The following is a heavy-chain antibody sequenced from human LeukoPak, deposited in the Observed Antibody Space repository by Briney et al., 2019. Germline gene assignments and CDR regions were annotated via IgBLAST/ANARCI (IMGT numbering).Heavy chain of an antibody. CDR3: AKDGRIAVAGTLGGDWFDP. CDR2: ISGGGGST. Sequence: GGSLRLSCAASGFTFSSYAMSWVRQAPGKGLEWVSAISGGGGSTYYADSVKGRFTISRDNSKNTLYLQMNSLRAEDTAVYYCAKDGRIAVAGTLGGDWFDPWGQGTLVTVSS. CDR1: GFTFSSYA. V-gene: IGHV3-23*01. J-gene: IGHJ5*02. D-gene: IGHD6-19*01.